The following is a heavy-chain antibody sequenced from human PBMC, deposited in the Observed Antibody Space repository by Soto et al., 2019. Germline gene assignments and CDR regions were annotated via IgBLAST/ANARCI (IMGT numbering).Heavy chain of an antibody. CDR1: GGSISSSSYY. CDR2: IYYSGRT. CDR3: ATIRNGGFGALDY. Sequence: PSETLSLTFTVSGGSISSSSYYWGWIRQPPGKGLEWIGSIYYSGRTYYNPSLKSRVTISVDTSKNQFSLQLSSVTAADTTMYYCATIRNGGFGALDYWGQGTLVNVSS. J-gene: IGHJ4*02. V-gene: IGHV4-39*01. D-gene: IGHD2-8*01.